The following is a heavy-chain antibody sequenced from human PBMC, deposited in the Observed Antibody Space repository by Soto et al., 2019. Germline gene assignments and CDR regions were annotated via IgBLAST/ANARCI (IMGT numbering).Heavy chain of an antibody. CDR3: ARKPPAAIQGWAYGMDV. CDR2: LHGSGST. V-gene: IGHV3-53*01. D-gene: IGHD2-2*01. CDR1: GFTVSTNY. Sequence: GGSLRLSCVASGFTVSTNYLSWVRQVPGKGLEWVSVLHGSGSTSYADSVKGRFTISRDNARNTFYLQMNSLRVEDTAVYYCARKPPAAIQGWAYGMDVWGQGTTVTVS. J-gene: IGHJ6*02.